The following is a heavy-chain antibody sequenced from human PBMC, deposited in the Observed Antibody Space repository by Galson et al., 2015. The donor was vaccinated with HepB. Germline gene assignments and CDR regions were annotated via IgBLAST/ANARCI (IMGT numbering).Heavy chain of an antibody. CDR1: GFTLNTYW. CDR3: AGLGGTYTMDV. Sequence: SLRLSCAASGFTLNTYWIHWVRQVPGKWLMWVSRVKSDGSKTGYADSVEGRFIVFRDNARNTVWLQMSSLGVEDTAVYYCAGLGGTYTMDVWGQGTAVTVSS. V-gene: IGHV3-74*01. D-gene: IGHD1-26*01. J-gene: IGHJ6*02. CDR2: VKSDGSKT.